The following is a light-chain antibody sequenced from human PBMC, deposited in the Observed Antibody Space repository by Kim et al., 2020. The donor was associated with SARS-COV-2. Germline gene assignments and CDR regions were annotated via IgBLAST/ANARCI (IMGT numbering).Light chain of an antibody. CDR1: QSVASN. V-gene: IGKV3-15*01. J-gene: IGKJ4*01. CDR2: RTS. CDR3: QQYNYWPPLT. Sequence: EIVMTQSPATLSVSPGERVTLSCRASQSVASNLAWYQQKPGQAPRLLIYRTSTRATGVPARFSGSGSDTDFTLTISNLQSEDFAVYYCQQYNYWPPLTFGGGTRVEIK.